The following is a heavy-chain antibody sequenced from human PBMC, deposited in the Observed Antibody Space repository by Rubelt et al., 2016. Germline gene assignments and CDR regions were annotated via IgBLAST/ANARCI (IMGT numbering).Heavy chain of an antibody. CDR1: GYTFTSYA. Sequence: QVQLVQSGSELKKPGASVKVSCKAFGYTFTSYATNWVRQAPGQGLEWMGCINTNPGNPTNAQGLTGRFVFSLAPSVSTAYLQISSLKAEDTAVYYCATPRRRPTICAFDYWGQGTLVTDSS. D-gene: IGHD3-3*01. V-gene: IGHV7-4-1*02. CDR2: INTNPGNP. J-gene: IGHJ4*02. CDR3: ATPRRRPTICAFDY.